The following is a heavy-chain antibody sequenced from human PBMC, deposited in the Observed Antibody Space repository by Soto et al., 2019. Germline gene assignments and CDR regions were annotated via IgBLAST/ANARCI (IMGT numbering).Heavy chain of an antibody. V-gene: IGHV4-30-4*01. CDR1: GGSISSGDYY. CDR3: AREGHFHDSRGYYSP. D-gene: IGHD3-22*01. Sequence: QVQLQESGPGLVKPSQTLSLTCTVSGGSISSGDYYWSWIRQPPGKGLEWIGYIYYSGSTYYNPSLKSRVTISVDPSKNQFSLKLGSVTAADTAVYYCAREGHFHDSRGYYSPWGQGTLVTVSS. J-gene: IGHJ5*02. CDR2: IYYSGST.